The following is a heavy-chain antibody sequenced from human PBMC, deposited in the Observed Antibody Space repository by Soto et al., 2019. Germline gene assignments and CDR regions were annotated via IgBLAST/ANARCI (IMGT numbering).Heavy chain of an antibody. J-gene: IGHJ4*02. CDR2: IRSKTVGGTT. D-gene: IGHD3-22*01. CDR1: GFTFGGYA. V-gene: IGHV3-49*03. Sequence: GGPLRLSCTASGFTFGGYAMSSFRQAPGKGLEWVGFIRSKTVGGTTEYAAAVKGRFIISRDDSKSIAYLQMDSLKTDDTAVYYCSRLRTSMIVVVSDYWGQGTLVTVSS. CDR3: SRLRTSMIVVVSDY.